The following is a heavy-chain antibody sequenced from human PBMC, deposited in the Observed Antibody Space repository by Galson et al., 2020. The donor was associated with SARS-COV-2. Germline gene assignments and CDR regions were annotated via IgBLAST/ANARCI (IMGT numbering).Heavy chain of an antibody. D-gene: IGHD3-10*01. V-gene: IGHV1-24*01. CDR3: ATAKAVVAYFYFDY. J-gene: IGHJ4*02. CDR2: FDPEDGET. Sequence: ASVKVSCKVSGYTLSELSMHWVRQAPGKGLEWMGGFDPEDGETVYPQKFQGRVTMTEDTSTATVYMELSGLRSEDTAVYYCATAKAVVAYFYFDYWGQGTLVTLSS. CDR1: GYTLSELS.